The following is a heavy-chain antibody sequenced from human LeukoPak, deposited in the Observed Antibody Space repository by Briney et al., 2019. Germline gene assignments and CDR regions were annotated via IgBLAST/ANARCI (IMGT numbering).Heavy chain of an antibody. CDR1: VGTFSSYA. CDR2: IIPIFGTP. V-gene: IGHV1-69*05. D-gene: IGHD3-3*01. Sequence: SSVNVSCKASVGTFSSYAISWVRQAPGQGVEWMGGIIPIFGTPNYAQKFQGRVTITTDESTSTAYMELSSLRSEATAVYYCASSLGYDFWSGYSVYYFDYWGQGTLVTVSS. J-gene: IGHJ4*02. CDR3: ASSLGYDFWSGYSVYYFDY.